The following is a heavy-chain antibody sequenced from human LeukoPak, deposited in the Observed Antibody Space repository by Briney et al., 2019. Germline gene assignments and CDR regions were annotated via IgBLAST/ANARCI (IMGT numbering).Heavy chain of an antibody. CDR1: GFSFSTHT. CDR2: IYANGET. J-gene: IGHJ4*02. Sequence: QPGGSLRLSCSASGFSFSTHTMNWIRQAPGKGLEWVSGIYANGETFYSDSVKGRFTISRDNSKNALFLHMNGLRAEDTAVYYCAKDRVPDARWEVDYWGLGTPVTVSS. V-gene: IGHV3-23*01. D-gene: IGHD1-26*01. CDR3: AKDRVPDARWEVDY.